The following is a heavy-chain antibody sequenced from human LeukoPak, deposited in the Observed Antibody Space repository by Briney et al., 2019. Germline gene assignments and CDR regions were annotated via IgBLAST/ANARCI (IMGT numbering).Heavy chain of an antibody. Sequence: PSETLSLTCAVPGGSFTGSFSTYYWSWIRQPPGKGLEWIGEINHSGSTTYNPSLKSRVTISIDTSKNHFSLQLRSVTAADTAMYYCARNGWYSVDYWGQGTQVIVSS. J-gene: IGHJ4*02. CDR1: GGSFTGSFSTYY. CDR3: ARNGWYSVDY. V-gene: IGHV4-34*01. D-gene: IGHD6-19*01. CDR2: INHSGST.